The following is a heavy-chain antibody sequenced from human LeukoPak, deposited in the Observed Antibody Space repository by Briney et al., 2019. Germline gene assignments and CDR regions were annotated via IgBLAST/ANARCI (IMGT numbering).Heavy chain of an antibody. V-gene: IGHV4-59*01. CDR3: ARELHYCSGGSCYPDWFDP. Sequence: SETLSLTCAVYGGSFSGYYWSWIRQPPGKGLEWIGYIYYSGSTNYNPSLKSRVTISVDTSKNQFSLKLSSVTAADTAVYYCARELHYCSGGSCYPDWFDPWGQGTLVTVSS. CDR1: GGSFSGYY. D-gene: IGHD2-15*01. J-gene: IGHJ5*02. CDR2: IYYSGST.